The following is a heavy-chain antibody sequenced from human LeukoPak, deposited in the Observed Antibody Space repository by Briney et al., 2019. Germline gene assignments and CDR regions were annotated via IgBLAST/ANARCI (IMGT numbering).Heavy chain of an antibody. CDR2: IYYTGNT. CDR3: AREAKGEYYYYYYMDV. CDR1: GDSISTSKSY. V-gene: IGHV4-39*02. D-gene: IGHD1-26*01. J-gene: IGHJ6*03. Sequence: SETLSLTCTVSGDSISTSKSYWGWIRQPPLKGLEWIGSIYYTGNTYYNASLKSRVTISVDTSKNQFSLSLTSVTAADTAVYYCAREAKGEYYYYYYMDVWGKGTPVTISS.